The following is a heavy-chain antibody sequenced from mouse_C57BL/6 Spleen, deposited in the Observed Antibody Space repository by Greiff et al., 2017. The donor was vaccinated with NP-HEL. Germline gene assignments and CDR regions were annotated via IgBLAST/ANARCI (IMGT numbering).Heavy chain of an antibody. CDR1: GFTFSSYA. Sequence: EVKVEESGEGLVKPGGSLKLSCAASGFTFSSYAMSWVRQTPEKRLEWVAYISSGGDYIYYADTVKGRFTISRDNARNTLYLQMSSLKSEDTAMYYCTREDDYDVPWFAYWGQGTLVTVSA. D-gene: IGHD2-4*01. CDR2: ISSGGDYI. CDR3: TREDDYDVPWFAY. J-gene: IGHJ3*01. V-gene: IGHV5-9-1*02.